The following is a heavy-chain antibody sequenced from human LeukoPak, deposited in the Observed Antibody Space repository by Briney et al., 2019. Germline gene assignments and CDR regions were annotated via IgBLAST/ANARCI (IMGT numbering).Heavy chain of an antibody. CDR1: GLTFSSYS. D-gene: IGHD6-19*01. CDR2: ISSSSSYI. Sequence: GGSLRLSCAASGLTFSSYSMNWVRQAPGKGLEWVSSISSSSSYIYYADSVKGRFTISRDNAKNSLYLQMNSLRAEDTAVYYCARDRHSSGWYADYWGQGTLVTVSS. V-gene: IGHV3-21*01. CDR3: ARDRHSSGWYADY. J-gene: IGHJ4*02.